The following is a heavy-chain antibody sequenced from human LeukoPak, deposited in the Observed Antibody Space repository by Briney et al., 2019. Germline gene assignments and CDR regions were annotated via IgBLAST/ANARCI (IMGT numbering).Heavy chain of an antibody. CDR3: ARDGSAATGPSYFNY. Sequence: SVKVSCKASGGTFSSYAITWLRQAPGQGLEWMGGIIPIFRTSHYALKFQRRVTITADDSTSTAYMELSSLRSDDTAVYYCARDGSAATGPSYFNYWGQGTLVTVSS. J-gene: IGHJ4*02. CDR2: IIPIFRTS. CDR1: GGTFSSYA. D-gene: IGHD6-13*01. V-gene: IGHV1-69*01.